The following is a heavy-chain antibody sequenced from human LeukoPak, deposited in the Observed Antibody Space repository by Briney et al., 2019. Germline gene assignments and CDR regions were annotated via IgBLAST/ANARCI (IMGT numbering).Heavy chain of an antibody. CDR3: ARDRGRNGLDY. V-gene: IGHV4-61*02. Sequence: SQTLSLTCTVSGGSISSGSYYWSWIRQPAGKGLEWIGRIYTSGSTNYNPSLKSRVTISVDTSKNQFSLKLSSVTAADTAVYYCARDRGRNGLDYWGQGTLVTVSS. D-gene: IGHD1-26*01. CDR2: IYTSGST. CDR1: GGSISSGSYY. J-gene: IGHJ4*02.